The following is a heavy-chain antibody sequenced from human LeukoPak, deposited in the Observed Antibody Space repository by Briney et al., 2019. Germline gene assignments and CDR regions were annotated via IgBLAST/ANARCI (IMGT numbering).Heavy chain of an antibody. CDR1: GFTFSSYG. V-gene: IGHV3-48*01. Sequence: QSGGSLRLSCAASGFTFSSYGMSWARQAPGKGLEWVSYITSSSSTIYYADSVKGRFTISRDNAKNSLYLQMNSLRAEDTAVYYCARDREPHDFWSGYHDYWGQGTLVTVSS. CDR2: ITSSSSTI. J-gene: IGHJ4*02. D-gene: IGHD3-3*01. CDR3: ARDREPHDFWSGYHDY.